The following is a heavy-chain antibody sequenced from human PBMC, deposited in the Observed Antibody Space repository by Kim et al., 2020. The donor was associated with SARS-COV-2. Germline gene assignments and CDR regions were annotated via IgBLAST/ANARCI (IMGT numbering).Heavy chain of an antibody. D-gene: IGHD3-16*01. CDR1: GYTFTSYY. J-gene: IGHJ4*02. CDR2: INPSGGST. CDR3: ARDGGSLSATYYFDY. Sequence: ASVKVSCKASGYTFTSYYVHWVRQAPGQGLEWMGIINPSGGSTTYAQRFQGRVTMTRDTSTSTVYMEVSSLRSDDTAVYYCARDGGSLSATYYFDYWGQGTLVTVSS. V-gene: IGHV1-46*01.